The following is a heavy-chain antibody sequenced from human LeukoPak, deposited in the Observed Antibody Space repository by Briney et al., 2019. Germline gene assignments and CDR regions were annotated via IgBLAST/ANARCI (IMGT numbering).Heavy chain of an antibody. D-gene: IGHD6-19*01. CDR1: GFTFSDYY. J-gene: IGHJ5*02. V-gene: IGHV3-11*04. CDR2: ISSSGSTI. Sequence: GGSLRLSCAASGFTFSDYYMSWIRQAPGKGLEWVSYISSSGSTIYYADSVKGRFTISRDNAKNSLYLQMNSLRAEDTAVYYCARGGESYSSGWYDLYNWFDPWGQGTLVTVSS. CDR3: ARGGESYSSGWYDLYNWFDP.